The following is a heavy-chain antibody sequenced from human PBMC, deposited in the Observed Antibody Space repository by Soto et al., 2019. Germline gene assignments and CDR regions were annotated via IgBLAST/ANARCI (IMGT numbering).Heavy chain of an antibody. J-gene: IGHJ4*01. V-gene: IGHV3-11*06. CDR3: ARGDTIFGVADY. CDR2: INNDKSYT. CDR1: GFTFRDYF. Sequence: PGGSLRLSCAGAGFTFRDYFISWIRQAPVRGLESISDINNDKSYTIYADSVKGRFTISRDNSKNSVYLQMNSLRVEDTAMYYCARGDTIFGVADYWGRGTLVTVYS. D-gene: IGHD3-3*01.